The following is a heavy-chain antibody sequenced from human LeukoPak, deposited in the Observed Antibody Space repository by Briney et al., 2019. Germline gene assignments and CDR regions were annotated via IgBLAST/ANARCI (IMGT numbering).Heavy chain of an antibody. CDR3: ARAHGGNKYYFDY. J-gene: IGHJ4*02. D-gene: IGHD4-23*01. CDR1: GFTFSSYA. CDR2: ISYDGSNK. V-gene: IGHV3-30*04. Sequence: GGSLRLSCAASGFTFSSYAMHWVRQAPGKGLEWVAVISYDGSNKYYADSVKGRFTISRDNSKNTLYLQMNSLRAEDTAVYYCARAHGGNKYYFDYWGQGTLVTVSS.